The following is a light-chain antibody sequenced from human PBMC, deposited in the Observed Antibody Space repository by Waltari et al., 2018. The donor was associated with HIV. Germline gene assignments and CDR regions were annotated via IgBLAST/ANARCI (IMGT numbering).Light chain of an antibody. CDR3: CSHAGNFVFA. Sequence: QSALTQPHSVSGSPGQSLTISCAGTSSYVDTFVSWYQQHPGKAPQVIIYDVNNRRSGVPDRFSGSKSGNTAFLTSSGLQAEDEAEYHCCSHAGNFVFAFGTGTKVTVL. CDR2: DVN. CDR1: SSYVDTF. J-gene: IGLJ1*01. V-gene: IGLV2-11*01.